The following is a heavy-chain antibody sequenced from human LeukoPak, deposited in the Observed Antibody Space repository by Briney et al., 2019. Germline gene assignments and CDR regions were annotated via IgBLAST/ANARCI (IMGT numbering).Heavy chain of an antibody. J-gene: IGHJ4*02. Sequence: GGSLRLSCAASGFSVSSSFMSWVRQAPGKGLEWVSVIYSIGSTFYADSVKGRFTISRDNSKNTLYLQMNNVRVEDTAVYFCARYHTALNYWGQGTLVTASS. CDR2: IYSIGST. D-gene: IGHD5-18*01. CDR1: GFSVSSSF. V-gene: IGHV3-53*01. CDR3: ARYHTALNY.